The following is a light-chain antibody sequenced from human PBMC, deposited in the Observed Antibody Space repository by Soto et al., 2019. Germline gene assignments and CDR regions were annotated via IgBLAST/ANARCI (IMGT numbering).Light chain of an antibody. J-gene: IGKJ2*01. Sequence: DIQMTQSPSSLSASVGDRVTITCRASQSISSYLNWYQQKPGKAPKLLIYAASNLQGGVPSRFSGSGSGTDFSLTISSLRPEDFATYYCQQSYSTTSYTFGQGTKLE. CDR1: QSISSY. V-gene: IGKV1-39*01. CDR2: AAS. CDR3: QQSYSTTSYT.